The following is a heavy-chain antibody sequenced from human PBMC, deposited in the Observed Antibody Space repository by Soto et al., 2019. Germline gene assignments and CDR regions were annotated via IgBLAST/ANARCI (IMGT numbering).Heavy chain of an antibody. CDR2: ISSTSHYI. CDR1: KFTFSSDS. V-gene: IGHV3-21*01. CDR3: ARSRYCSGGSCYHDTFAI. Sequence: EVQLVESGGGLVKPGGSLRLSCAASKFTFSSDSMNWVRQAPGKGLEWVTSISSTSHYIYYAHSVKGRFTISRDNAKNSLVLQMNSLSAEDTTVYFCARSRYCSGGSCYHDTFAIWGKGTMVTVSS. D-gene: IGHD2-15*01. J-gene: IGHJ3*02.